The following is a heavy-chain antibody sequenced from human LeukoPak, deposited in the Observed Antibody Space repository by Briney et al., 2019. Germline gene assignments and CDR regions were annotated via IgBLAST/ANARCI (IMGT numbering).Heavy chain of an antibody. D-gene: IGHD4/OR15-4a*01. CDR3: ARIEYGGNGGSGY. V-gene: IGHV4-39*01. CDR2: IYYSGST. J-gene: IGHJ4*02. Sequence: SETLSLTCTVSGGSISSSSYYWGWIRQPPGKGLEWIGRIYYSGSTYYNPSLKSRVSISVDTSKNQSSLKLSCVTAADTAVYYCARIEYGGNGGSGYWGQGTLVTVSS. CDR1: GGSISSSSYY.